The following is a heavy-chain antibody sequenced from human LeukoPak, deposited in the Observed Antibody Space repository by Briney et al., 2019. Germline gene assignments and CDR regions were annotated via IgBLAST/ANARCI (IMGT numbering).Heavy chain of an antibody. CDR2: INPNSGGT. CDR3: ARLIYSGYYRDY. J-gene: IGHJ4*02. CDR1: GYTFTSYY. D-gene: IGHD5-12*01. Sequence: GASVKVSCKASGYTFTSYYMNWVRQAPGQGLEWMGRINPNSGGTNYAQKFQGRVTITRDTSISTAYMEMSRLRSDDTAVYYCARLIYSGYYRDYWGQGTLVTVSS. V-gene: IGHV1-2*06.